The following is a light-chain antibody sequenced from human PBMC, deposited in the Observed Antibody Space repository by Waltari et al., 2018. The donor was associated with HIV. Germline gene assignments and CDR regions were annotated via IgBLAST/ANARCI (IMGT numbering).Light chain of an antibody. CDR1: GSNIGAGYD. Sequence: QPVLTQPPSVSGAPGLGVTVSCTGSGSNIGAGYDVHWYQQLPGTAPKLLIYGNINRPSGVPDRFSASKSGTSASLAITGLQPEDEADYYCQSYDSSLSALVFGGGTKLTVL. CDR2: GNI. J-gene: IGLJ3*02. V-gene: IGLV1-40*01. CDR3: QSYDSSLSALV.